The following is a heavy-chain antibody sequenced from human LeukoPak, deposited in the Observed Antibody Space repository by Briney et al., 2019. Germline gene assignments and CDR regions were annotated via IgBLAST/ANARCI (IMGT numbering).Heavy chain of an antibody. Sequence: GGSLRLSCAASGFTFSSYVMHWVRQAPGKGLEWVSSISSSSSYIYYADSVKGRFTISRDNAKNSLYLQMNSLRAEDTAVYYCARDYLGSGSYMCFDYWGQGTLVTVSS. CDR2: ISSSSSYI. CDR3: ARDYLGSGSYMCFDY. V-gene: IGHV3-21*01. D-gene: IGHD1-26*01. CDR1: GFTFSSYV. J-gene: IGHJ4*02.